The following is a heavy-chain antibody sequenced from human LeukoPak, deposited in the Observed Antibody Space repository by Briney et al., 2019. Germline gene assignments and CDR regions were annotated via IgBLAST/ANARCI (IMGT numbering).Heavy chain of an antibody. CDR1: GGSISNKY. CDR3: ARGGSTYYYGSGSFDY. D-gene: IGHD3-10*01. V-gene: IGHV4-59*12. CDR2: IYYSGSA. Sequence: SETLSLTCTVSGGSISNKYWSWIRQPPGKGLEWIGYIYYSGSANYNPSLKSRVTISVDTSKNQFSLKLSSVTAADTAVYYCARGGSTYYYGSGSFDYWGQGTLVTVSS. J-gene: IGHJ4*02.